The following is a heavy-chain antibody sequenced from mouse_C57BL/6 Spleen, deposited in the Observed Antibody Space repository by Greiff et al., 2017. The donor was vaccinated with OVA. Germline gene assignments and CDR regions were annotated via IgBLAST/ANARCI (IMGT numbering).Heavy chain of an antibody. J-gene: IGHJ1*03. CDR3: ARDGGYDYDEGYWYFDV. CDR1: GFTFSDYY. V-gene: IGHV5-16*01. D-gene: IGHD2-4*01. Sequence: EVQLVESEGGLVQPGSSMKLSCTASGFTFSDYYMAWVRQVPEKGLEWVANINYDGSSTYYLDSLKSRFIISRDNAKNILYLQMSSLKSEDTATYYCARDGGYDYDEGYWYFDVWGTGTTVTVSS. CDR2: INYDGSST.